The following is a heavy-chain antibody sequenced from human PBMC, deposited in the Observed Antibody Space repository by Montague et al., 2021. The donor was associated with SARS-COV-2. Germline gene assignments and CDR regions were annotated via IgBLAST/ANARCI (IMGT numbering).Heavy chain of an antibody. CDR2: ISSSGSTL. CDR1: GFTFSSYE. Sequence: SLRLSCAAFGFTFSSYEMNWVRQAPGKGLEWVSYISSSGSTLYHADSVRGRFTISRDNARDSVYLQMNSLRAEDTAVYYCAREEDSYGSGTLDYWGQGTLVTVSS. V-gene: IGHV3-48*03. J-gene: IGHJ4*02. D-gene: IGHD3-10*01. CDR3: AREEDSYGSGTLDY.